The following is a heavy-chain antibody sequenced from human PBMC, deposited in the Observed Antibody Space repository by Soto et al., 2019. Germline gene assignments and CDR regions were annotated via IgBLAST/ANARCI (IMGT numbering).Heavy chain of an antibody. CDR1: GYTFTSYD. CDR3: ARGRRYDSWSGYYSWPYYYYGMDV. J-gene: IGHJ6*02. Sequence: ASVKVSCKASGYTFTSYDINWVRQATGQGLEWMGWMNPNSGNTGYAQKFQGRVTMTRNTSISTAYMELSSLRSEDTAVYYYARGRRYDSWSGYYSWPYYYYGMDVWGQGTTVTVSS. D-gene: IGHD3-3*01. V-gene: IGHV1-8*01. CDR2: MNPNSGNT.